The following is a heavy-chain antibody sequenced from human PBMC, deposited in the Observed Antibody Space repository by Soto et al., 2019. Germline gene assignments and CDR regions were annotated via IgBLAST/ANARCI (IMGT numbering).Heavy chain of an antibody. J-gene: IGHJ3*02. Sequence: GASVKVSCKASGYTFTGYYMHGVRQAPGEGLEWMGWINPNSGGTNYAQKFQGWVTMTRDTSISTAYMELSRLRSDDTAVYYCARVRYYDSSGYSPDAFDIWGQGTMVTVSS. CDR2: INPNSGGT. V-gene: IGHV1-2*04. CDR3: ARVRYYDSSGYSPDAFDI. CDR1: GYTFTGYY. D-gene: IGHD3-22*01.